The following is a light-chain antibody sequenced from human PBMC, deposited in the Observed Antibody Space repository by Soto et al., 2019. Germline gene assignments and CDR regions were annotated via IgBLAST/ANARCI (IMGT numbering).Light chain of an antibody. CDR3: CSYAGSYTWV. Sequence: QSALTQPRSVSGSPGQSVTISCTGTSSDVGGYNYVSWYQQYPGKAPKLMIYDVNKWPSGVPDRFSGSKSGTTASLTISGLQAEDEADYYCCSYAGSYTWVFGGGTNSPS. J-gene: IGLJ3*02. V-gene: IGLV2-11*01. CDR1: SSDVGGYNY. CDR2: DVN.